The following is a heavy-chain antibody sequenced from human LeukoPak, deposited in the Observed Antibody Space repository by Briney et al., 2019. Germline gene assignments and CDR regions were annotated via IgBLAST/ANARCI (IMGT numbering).Heavy chain of an antibody. CDR3: ARDPSNTSGRYAYFDS. CDR1: GFTFTHYG. D-gene: IGHD6-19*01. Sequence: ASVNVSCKASGFTFTHYGITWVRQAPGQGLEWMGWISAYNGDTKNAQKFQGRVTMTTDTSTTTAYMELRSLTSDDTAIYFCARDPSNTSGRYAYFDSWGQGTLVTVSS. V-gene: IGHV1-18*01. J-gene: IGHJ4*02. CDR2: ISAYNGDT.